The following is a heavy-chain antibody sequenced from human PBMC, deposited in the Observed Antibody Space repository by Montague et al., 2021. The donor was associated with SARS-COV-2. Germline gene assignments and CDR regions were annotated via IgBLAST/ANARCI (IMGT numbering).Heavy chain of an antibody. CDR1: GGSISSSSYY. Sequence: SETLSLTCTVSGGSISSSSYYWGWIRQPPGKGLGWIGSIYYGESTYYNPSLKSRVTIAVDTSKNQFYLKLSSVTAADTAVYYCARVGRQQLVRLSGMDVWGQGTRVTV. J-gene: IGHJ6*02. D-gene: IGHD6-13*01. CDR3: ARVGRQQLVRLSGMDV. CDR2: IYYGEST. V-gene: IGHV4-39*07.